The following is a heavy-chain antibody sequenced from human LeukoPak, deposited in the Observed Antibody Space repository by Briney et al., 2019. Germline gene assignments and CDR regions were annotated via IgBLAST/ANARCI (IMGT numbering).Heavy chain of an antibody. J-gene: IGHJ4*02. CDR3: ARDAPQYDFWSGPGFDH. D-gene: IGHD3-3*01. CDR1: GFTFSSYW. Sequence: GGSLRLSCAASGFTFSSYWMSWVRQTPGKGLEWVSYISSSSSTIYYADSLKGRFTISRDNVKNSLYLQMNSLRAEDTAVYYCARDAPQYDFWSGPGFDHWGQGTLVTVSS. CDR2: ISSSSSTI. V-gene: IGHV3-48*01.